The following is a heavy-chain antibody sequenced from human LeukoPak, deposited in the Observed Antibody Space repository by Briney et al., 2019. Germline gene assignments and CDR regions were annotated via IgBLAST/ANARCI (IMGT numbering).Heavy chain of an antibody. Sequence: GGSLRLSCAASGFTFSSYAMSWVRQAPGKGLEWVSAISGGSTYYADSVKGRFTISRDNSKNTLYLQMNSLRAEDTAVYYCAKDLLRAYDFWSGYSSWGQGTLVTVSS. D-gene: IGHD3-3*01. V-gene: IGHV3-23*01. J-gene: IGHJ5*02. CDR2: ISGGST. CDR1: GFTFSSYA. CDR3: AKDLLRAYDFWSGYSS.